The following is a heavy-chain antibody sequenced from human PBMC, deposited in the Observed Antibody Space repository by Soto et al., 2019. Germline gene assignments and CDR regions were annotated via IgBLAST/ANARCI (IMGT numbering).Heavy chain of an antibody. CDR1: GGSISSGDYY. CDR3: ARDGKDSSGYNWFDP. CDR2: IYYSGST. J-gene: IGHJ5*02. Sequence: SETLSLTCTVSGGSISSGDYYWSWIRQPPGKGLEWIGYIYYSGSTYYNPSLKSRVTISVDTSKNQFSLKLSSVTAADTAVYYCARDGKDSSGYNWFDPWGQGTLVTVSS. D-gene: IGHD3-22*01. V-gene: IGHV4-30-4*01.